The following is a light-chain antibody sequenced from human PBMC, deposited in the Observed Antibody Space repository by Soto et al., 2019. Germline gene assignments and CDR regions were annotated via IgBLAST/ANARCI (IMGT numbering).Light chain of an antibody. CDR2: DAS. Sequence: DIQMTQSPSTLSASVGDRVTITCRASQSISSRLAWYQQKPGKAPKLLIYDASSLASGVPSRFSGSGSGTEFALTSSSLQPDDFATYYCQQYNSYGYTFGQGTKLEIK. V-gene: IGKV1-5*01. CDR3: QQYNSYGYT. J-gene: IGKJ2*01. CDR1: QSISSR.